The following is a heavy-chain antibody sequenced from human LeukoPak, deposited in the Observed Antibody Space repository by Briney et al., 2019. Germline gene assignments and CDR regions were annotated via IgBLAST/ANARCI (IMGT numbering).Heavy chain of an antibody. CDR1: GYTFTGYY. V-gene: IGHV1-2*02. Sequence: ASVKVSCKASGYTFTGYYMHWVRQAPGQGLEWMGWINPNSGGINYAQKFQGRVTMTRDTSISTAYMELSRLRSDDTAVYYCARPDCSSTSCYFGAFDIWGQGTMVTVSS. CDR3: ARPDCSSTSCYFGAFDI. CDR2: INPNSGGI. J-gene: IGHJ3*02. D-gene: IGHD2-2*01.